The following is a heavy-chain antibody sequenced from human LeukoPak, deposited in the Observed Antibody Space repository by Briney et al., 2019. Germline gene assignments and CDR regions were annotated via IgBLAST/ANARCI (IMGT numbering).Heavy chain of an antibody. D-gene: IGHD4-17*01. CDR1: GGSISSYY. V-gene: IGHV4-59*12. J-gene: IGHJ4*02. Sequence: SETLSLTCTVSGGSISSYYWSWIRQPPGKGLEWIGYIYYSGSTNYNPSLKSRVTISVDTSKNQFSLKLSSVTAADTAVYYCARGPGGTVTNLPFDYWGQGTLVTVSS. CDR3: ARGPGGTVTNLPFDY. CDR2: IYYSGST.